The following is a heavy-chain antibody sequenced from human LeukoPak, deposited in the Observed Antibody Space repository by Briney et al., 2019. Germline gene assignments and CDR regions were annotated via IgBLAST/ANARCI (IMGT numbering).Heavy chain of an antibody. D-gene: IGHD3-10*02. Sequence: GGSLRLSCAASGFIVSSSFMNWVRQAPGKGLEWVPVIYSGGSTYYADSVKGRFTISRDNSKNTLYLQMNSLRAEDTAVYYCARAVDVPPDRGYFDLWGRGTLVTVSS. J-gene: IGHJ2*01. CDR3: ARAVDVPPDRGYFDL. V-gene: IGHV3-66*01. CDR2: IYSGGST. CDR1: GFIVSSSF.